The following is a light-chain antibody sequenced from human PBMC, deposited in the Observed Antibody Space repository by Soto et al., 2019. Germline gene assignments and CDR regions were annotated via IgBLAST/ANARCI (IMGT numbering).Light chain of an antibody. CDR3: SSYTSSSIPNV. CDR1: SSDVGGYNY. CDR2: DVT. V-gene: IGLV2-14*01. J-gene: IGLJ1*01. Sequence: QSALTQPASVSGSPGQSITISCTGTSSDVGGYNYVSWYQQHPGKAPKVMIYDVTNRPSGVSTRFSGSKSGNTAALTISGLQAEDEADYYCSSYTSSSIPNVFGTGTKLTVL.